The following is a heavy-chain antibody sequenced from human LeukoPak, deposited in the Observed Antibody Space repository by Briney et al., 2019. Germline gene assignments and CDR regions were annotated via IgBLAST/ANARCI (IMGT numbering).Heavy chain of an antibody. J-gene: IGHJ4*02. D-gene: IGHD3-22*01. V-gene: IGHV1-58*02. CDR3: AAGQGGYYYGIDY. CDR1: GFTFTSSA. CDR2: IVVGSDNT. Sequence: SVKVSCKASGFTFTSSAMQWVRQARGQRLEWIGWIVVGSDNTNYAQKFQERVTITRDMSTSTAYMELSSLRSEDTAVYYCAAGQGGYYYGIDYWGQGTLVTVSS.